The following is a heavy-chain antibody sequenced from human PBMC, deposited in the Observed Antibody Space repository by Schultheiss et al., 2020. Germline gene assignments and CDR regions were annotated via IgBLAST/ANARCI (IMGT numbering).Heavy chain of an antibody. CDR2: INAGNGNT. Sequence: ASVKVSCKASGYTFTSYAMHWVRQAPGQRLEWMGWINAGNGNTKYSQKFQGRVTMTEDTSTDTAYMELSSLRSEDTAVYYCARRSSRFNWFDPWGQGTLVTVSS. CDR1: GYTFTSYA. CDR3: ARRSSRFNWFDP. V-gene: IGHV1-3*01. J-gene: IGHJ5*02.